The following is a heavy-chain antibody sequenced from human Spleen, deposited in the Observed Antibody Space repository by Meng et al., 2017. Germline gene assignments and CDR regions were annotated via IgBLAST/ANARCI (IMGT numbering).Heavy chain of an antibody. D-gene: IGHD3-9*01. CDR1: GFTFSSYW. J-gene: IGHJ4*02. CDR3: ARDADWVIFDH. Sequence: GGSLRLSCAASGFTFSSYWMHWVRQAPGKGLVWVARINSDGSSTRYADSVKGRFTISRDDAKNTVYLQMNSLRAEDTAVYYCARDADWVIFDHWGQGALVTVSS. CDR2: INSDGSST. V-gene: IGHV3-74*01.